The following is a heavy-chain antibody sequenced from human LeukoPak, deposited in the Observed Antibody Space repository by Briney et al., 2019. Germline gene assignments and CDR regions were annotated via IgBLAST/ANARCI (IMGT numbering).Heavy chain of an antibody. D-gene: IGHD3-10*01. CDR1: GGSISSYY. CDR2: IYYTGST. V-gene: IGHV4-59*08. Sequence: SETLSLTCTVSGGSISSYYWSWVRQPPGKGLEWIGYIYYTGSTDYNPSLKSRVTISVDTSKNQFSLKLSSVTAADTAVYYCARLLLLWFGEPDYWGQGTVVTASS. J-gene: IGHJ4*02. CDR3: ARLLLLWFGEPDY.